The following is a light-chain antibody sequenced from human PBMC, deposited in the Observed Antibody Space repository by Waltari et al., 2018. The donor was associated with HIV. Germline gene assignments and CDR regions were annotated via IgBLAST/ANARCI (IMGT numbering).Light chain of an antibody. CDR3: SSYTSSSTWV. CDR2: EVS. J-gene: IGLJ3*02. CDR1: SSDAGGYNY. Sequence: QSALTQPASVSGSPGQSIPISCTGTSSDAGGYNYVPWYQQHPGKAPKLMIYEVSNRPSGVSNRFSGSKSGNTASLTISGLQAEDEADYYCSSYTSSSTWVFGGGTKLTVL. V-gene: IGLV2-14*01.